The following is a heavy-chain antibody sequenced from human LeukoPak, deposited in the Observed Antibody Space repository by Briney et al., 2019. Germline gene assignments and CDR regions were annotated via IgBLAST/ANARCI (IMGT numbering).Heavy chain of an antibody. J-gene: IGHJ6*03. CDR1: GGSTSSSSYY. V-gene: IGHV4-39*01. CDR2: IYYSGST. CDR3: ARRTRYYYYMDV. Sequence: KPSETLSLTCTVSGGSTSSSSYYWGWIRQPPGKGLEWIGSIYYSGSTYYNPSLKSRVTISVDTSKNQFSLKLSSVTAADTAVYYCARRTRYYYYMDVWGKGTTVTVSS.